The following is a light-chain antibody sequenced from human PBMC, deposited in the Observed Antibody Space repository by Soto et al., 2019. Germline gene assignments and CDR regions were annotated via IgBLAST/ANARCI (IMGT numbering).Light chain of an antibody. CDR3: QQYDGLQFT. V-gene: IGKV1-33*01. CDR1: QDIDYY. J-gene: IGKJ2*01. CDR2: GAS. Sequence: DIQMTQSPSSLSASVGDRVTITCQASQDIDYYLNWYQQRPGTAPKLLLYGASHLGVGVPLRFSGSGSGTDCTFTIKNLLHEDVATYFCQQYDGLQFTFGHGTKLEIK.